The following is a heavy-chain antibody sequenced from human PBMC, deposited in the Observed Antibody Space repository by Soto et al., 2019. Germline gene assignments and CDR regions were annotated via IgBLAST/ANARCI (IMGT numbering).Heavy chain of an antibody. Sequence: QVQLVQSGAEVKKPGSSVQVSCKASGGTFSNYAISWVRQAPGQGLEWMGGIIPIFGTANYAQKFQGRVTITADESTSTADMELSGLRSEDTAMYYCARALRGYCSSTSCSPFDPLGQGTLGTVSS. CDR2: IIPIFGTA. CDR1: GGTFSNYA. D-gene: IGHD2-2*03. CDR3: ARALRGYCSSTSCSPFDP. J-gene: IGHJ5*02. V-gene: IGHV1-69*01.